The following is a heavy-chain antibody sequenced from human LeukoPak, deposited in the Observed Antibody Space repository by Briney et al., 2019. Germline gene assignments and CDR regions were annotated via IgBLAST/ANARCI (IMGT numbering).Heavy chain of an antibody. D-gene: IGHD3-22*01. CDR3: ARHYYYDSSGYYYRYYYYGMDV. Sequence: SETLSLTCSVSGGSISSYYWSWIRQPPGEGLEWIAFIYYSGSTNYNPSLKSRVTISVDTSKNQFSLKLTSVTAADTAVYYCARHYYYDSSGYYYRYYYYGMDVWGQGTTVTVSS. CDR1: GGSISSYY. J-gene: IGHJ6*02. CDR2: IYYSGST. V-gene: IGHV4-59*12.